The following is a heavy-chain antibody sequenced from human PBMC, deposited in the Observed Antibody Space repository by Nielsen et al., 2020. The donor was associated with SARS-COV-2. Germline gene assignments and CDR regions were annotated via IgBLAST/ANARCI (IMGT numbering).Heavy chain of an antibody. D-gene: IGHD3-10*01. CDR3: ARGTTMVRGVIIVSPNYYYYYGMDV. Sequence: SQTLSLTCAVYGGSFSGYYWSWIRQPPGKGLEWIGEINHSGSTNYNPSLKSRVTISVDTSKIQFSLKLSSVTAADTAVYYCARGTTMVRGVIIVSPNYYYYYGMDVWGQGTTVTVSS. J-gene: IGHJ6*02. V-gene: IGHV4-34*01. CDR1: GGSFSGYY. CDR2: INHSGST.